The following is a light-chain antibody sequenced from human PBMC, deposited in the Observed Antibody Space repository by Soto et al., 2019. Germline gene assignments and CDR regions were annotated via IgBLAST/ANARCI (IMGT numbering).Light chain of an antibody. CDR2: AAS. CDR3: PQLNSYPPFT. J-gene: IGKJ3*01. Sequence: IQLTQSPSSLSASVGDRVTITCRASQGISSYLAWYQQKPGKAPKLLIYAASTLQSGVPSRFRGSGSGTDFTLTISNMQPEDFATYYCPQLNSYPPFTFGPETKVDI. V-gene: IGKV1-9*01. CDR1: QGISSY.